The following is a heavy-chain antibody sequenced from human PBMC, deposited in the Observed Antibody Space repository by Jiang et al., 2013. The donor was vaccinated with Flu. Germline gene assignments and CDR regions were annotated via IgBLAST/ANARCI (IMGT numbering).Heavy chain of an antibody. CDR1: GFTFSTYA. J-gene: IGHJ5*02. CDR3: ARDSNSVTTMVENWFDP. V-gene: IGHV3-30*04. D-gene: IGHD4-23*01. Sequence: QPGRSLRLSCAASGFTFSTYAFHWVRQAPGKGLEWVAVISYDGSNKYYADSVKGRFTISRDNSKNTLDLQMNSLRAEDTAVYYCARDSNSVTTMVENWFDPWGQGTLVTVSS. CDR2: ISYDGSNK.